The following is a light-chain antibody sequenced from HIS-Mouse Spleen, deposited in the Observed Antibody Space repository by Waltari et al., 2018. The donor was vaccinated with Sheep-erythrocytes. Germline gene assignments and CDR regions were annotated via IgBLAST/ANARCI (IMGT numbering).Light chain of an antibody. V-gene: IGLV2-8*01. CDR3: SSYAGSNNYV. CDR2: EVS. Sequence: QSALTPPPSASGSPGQPVTISCTGTRSHSGGYHYVSWYQQHPGKAPKLMIYEVSKRPSGVPDRFSGSKSGNTASLTVSGLQAEDEADYYCSSYAGSNNYVFGTGTKVTVL. J-gene: IGLJ1*01. CDR1: RSHSGGYHY.